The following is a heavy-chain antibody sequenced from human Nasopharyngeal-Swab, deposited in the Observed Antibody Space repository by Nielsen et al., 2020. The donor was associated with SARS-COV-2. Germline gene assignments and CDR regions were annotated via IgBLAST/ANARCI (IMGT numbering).Heavy chain of an antibody. CDR3: ARGDGDSSGWYTNGDYFDY. D-gene: IGHD6-19*01. CDR1: GYTFTSYA. J-gene: IGHJ4*02. Sequence: ASVKVSCKASGYTFTSYAMHWVRQAPGQRLEWMGWINAGNGNTKYSQKFQGRVTITRDTSASTAYMELSSLRSEDTAVYYCARGDGDSSGWYTNGDYFDYWSQGTLVTVSS. V-gene: IGHV1-3*01. CDR2: INAGNGNT.